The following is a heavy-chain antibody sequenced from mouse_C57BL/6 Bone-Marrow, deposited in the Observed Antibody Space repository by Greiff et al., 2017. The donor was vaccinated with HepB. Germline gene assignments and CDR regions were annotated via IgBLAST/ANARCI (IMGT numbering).Heavy chain of an antibody. CDR1: GFTFSSYT. D-gene: IGHD2-12*01. Sequence: EVMLVESGGGLVKPGGSLKLSCAASGFTFSSYTMSWVRQTPEKRLEWVATISGGGGNTYYPDSVKGRFTISRDNAKNTLYLQMSSLRSEDTALYYCARRDSPFDYWGQGTTLTVSS. V-gene: IGHV5-9*01. CDR3: ARRDSPFDY. J-gene: IGHJ2*01. CDR2: ISGGGGNT.